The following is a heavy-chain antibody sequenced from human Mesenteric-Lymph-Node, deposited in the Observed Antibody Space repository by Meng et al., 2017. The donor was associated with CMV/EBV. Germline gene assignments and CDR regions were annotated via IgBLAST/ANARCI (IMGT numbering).Heavy chain of an antibody. V-gene: IGHV4-30-4*08. CDR2: IYYGGST. CDR1: SGDYY. D-gene: IGHD4-17*01. Sequence: SGDYYWSWIRQPPGKGLEWIGYIYYGGSTYYNPSLKSRVTISVDTSKNQFSLKLSSVTAADTAVYYCASTLDVGYGDYVGLSWFDPWGQGTLVTVSS. CDR3: ASTLDVGYGDYVGLSWFDP. J-gene: IGHJ5*02.